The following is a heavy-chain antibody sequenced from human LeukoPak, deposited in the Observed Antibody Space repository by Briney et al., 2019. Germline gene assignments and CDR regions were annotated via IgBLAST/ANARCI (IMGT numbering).Heavy chain of an antibody. CDR2: IKQDGREK. CDR3: ARESIIAAAGPDGDYFDY. V-gene: IGHV3-7*01. J-gene: IGHJ4*02. Sequence: SGGSLRLSCAASGFNLSTYWMSGPRQAPGKGLEGVANIKQDGREKNYVDSVKGRFTISSDNATNSLYLQMNSLRVEDTAVYYCARESIIAAAGPDGDYFDYWGQGTLVTVSS. CDR1: GFNLSTYW. D-gene: IGHD6-13*01.